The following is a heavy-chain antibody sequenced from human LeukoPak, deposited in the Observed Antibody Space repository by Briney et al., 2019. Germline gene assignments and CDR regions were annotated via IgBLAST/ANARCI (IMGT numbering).Heavy chain of an antibody. J-gene: IGHJ5*02. CDR2: IYYSGST. V-gene: IGHV4-39*07. CDR3: AREGYCSGGSCQSSSFDP. Sequence: SETLSLTCAVSGGSISSGGYSWSWIRQPPGKGLEWIGRIYYSGSTYYNPSLKSRVTISVDTSKNQFSLKLSSVTAADTAVYYCAREGYCSGGSCQSSSFDPWGQGTLVTVSS. D-gene: IGHD2-15*01. CDR1: GGSISSGGYS.